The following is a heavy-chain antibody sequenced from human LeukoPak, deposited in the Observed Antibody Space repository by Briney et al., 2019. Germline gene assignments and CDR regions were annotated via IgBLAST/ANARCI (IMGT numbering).Heavy chain of an antibody. V-gene: IGHV1-18*01. CDR2: VSTNDGNT. J-gene: IGHJ4*02. Sequence: ASVKVSCKASGYTFTNYHIAWVRQAPGQGLEWMGWVSTNDGNTVYAQRLQGRVTMTTDTSTSVTYMELRSLTSDDTAVYYCTRAPPGMTMMTDYWGQGTLVTVSS. CDR3: TRAPPGMTMMTDY. CDR1: GYTFTNYH. D-gene: IGHD3-22*01.